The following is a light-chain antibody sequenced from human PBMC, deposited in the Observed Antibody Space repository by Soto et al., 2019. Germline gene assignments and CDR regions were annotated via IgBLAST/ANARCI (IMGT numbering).Light chain of an antibody. V-gene: IGKV3-15*01. J-gene: IGKJ5*01. CDR1: QSVRSN. CDR3: QQLHDYPIT. CDR2: GAS. Sequence: EIMMTQSPAALSVTQGERATLCCRASQSVRSNLAWYQHKPGQAPRLLIYGASTRATGIPARFSGSGSGTEFTLTISSLQSEDFATYYCQQLHDYPITFGQGTRLEIK.